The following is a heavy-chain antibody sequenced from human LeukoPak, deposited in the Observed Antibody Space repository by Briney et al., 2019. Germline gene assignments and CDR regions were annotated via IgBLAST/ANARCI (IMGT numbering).Heavy chain of an antibody. Sequence: SETLSLTCTVSGGSISSYYWSWIRQHPGKGLEWIGYIYYSGSTYYNPSLKSRVTISVDTSKNQFSLKLSSVTAADTAVYYCARSVEDYSNYAPYYFDYWGQGTLVTVSS. V-gene: IGHV4-59*06. CDR2: IYYSGST. CDR3: ARSVEDYSNYAPYYFDY. CDR1: GGSISSYY. D-gene: IGHD4-11*01. J-gene: IGHJ4*02.